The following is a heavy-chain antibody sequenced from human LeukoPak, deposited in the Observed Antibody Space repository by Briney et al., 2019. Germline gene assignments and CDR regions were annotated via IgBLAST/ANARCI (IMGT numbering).Heavy chain of an antibody. CDR1: GFTFSSYE. Sequence: GGSLRLSCAASGFTFSSYEMNWVRQAPGKGLEWVSYISSSGSTIYYADSVKGRFTISRDNAKNSLYLQMNSLRAEDTAVYYCARDQSGYASLDHWGQGTLVTVSS. V-gene: IGHV3-48*03. CDR2: ISSSGSTI. J-gene: IGHJ4*02. D-gene: IGHD5-12*01. CDR3: ARDQSGYASLDH.